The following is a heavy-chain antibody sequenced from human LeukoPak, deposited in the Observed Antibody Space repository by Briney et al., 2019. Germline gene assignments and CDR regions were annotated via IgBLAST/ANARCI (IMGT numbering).Heavy chain of an antibody. V-gene: IGHV1-2*02. D-gene: IGHD3-22*01. Sequence: ASVKVSCKASGYTFTGYYMHWVRQAPGQGLEWMGWINPNSGGTNYAQKFQGRVTMTRDTSISTAYMELSRLRSDDTAVYYCAREVSYDSSGQDGFDPWGQGTLVTVSS. J-gene: IGHJ5*02. CDR2: INPNSGGT. CDR1: GYTFTGYY. CDR3: AREVSYDSSGQDGFDP.